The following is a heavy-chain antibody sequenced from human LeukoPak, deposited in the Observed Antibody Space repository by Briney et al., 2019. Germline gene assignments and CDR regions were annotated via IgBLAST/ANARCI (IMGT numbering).Heavy chain of an antibody. CDR2: ISSDSNYI. J-gene: IGHJ3*02. D-gene: IGHD2-2*01. CDR3: ASRYCTSTNCYAFDI. V-gene: IGHV3-21*01. CDR1: GFTVSSNY. Sequence: GGSLRLSCAASGFTVSSNYMSWVRQAPGKGLEWVSSISSDSNYIFYADSVQGRFTISRDNAENSLFLQMNSLRAEDTAVYYCASRYCTSTNCYAFDIWGQGTMVTVSS.